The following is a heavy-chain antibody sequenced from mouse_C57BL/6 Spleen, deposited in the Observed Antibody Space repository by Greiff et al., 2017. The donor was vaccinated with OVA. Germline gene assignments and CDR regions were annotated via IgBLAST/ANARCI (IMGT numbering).Heavy chain of an antibody. J-gene: IGHJ3*01. D-gene: IGHD2-4*01. V-gene: IGHV1-64*01. Sequence: QVQLQQPGAELVKPGASVKLSCKASGYTFTSYWMHWVKQRPGQGLEWIGMIHPNSGSTNYNEKFKSKATLTVDKSSSTAYMQLSSLTSEDSAVYYCARYDYDYEGFAYWGQGTLVTVFA. CDR1: GYTFTSYW. CDR2: IHPNSGST. CDR3: ARYDYDYEGFAY.